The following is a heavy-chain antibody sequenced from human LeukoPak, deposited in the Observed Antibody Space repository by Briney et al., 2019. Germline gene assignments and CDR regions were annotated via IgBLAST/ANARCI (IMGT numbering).Heavy chain of an antibody. J-gene: IGHJ4*02. D-gene: IGHD3-10*01. V-gene: IGHV1-18*01. CDR2: ISAYNGNT. CDR3: ARVVVRGVIIKENDY. Sequence: ASVKVSCKASGYTFTSYGISWVRQTPGQGLEWMGWISAYNGNTNYAQKLQGRVTMTTDTSTSTAYMELRSLRSDDTAVYYCARVVVRGVIIKENDYWGQGTLVTVSS. CDR1: GYTFTSYG.